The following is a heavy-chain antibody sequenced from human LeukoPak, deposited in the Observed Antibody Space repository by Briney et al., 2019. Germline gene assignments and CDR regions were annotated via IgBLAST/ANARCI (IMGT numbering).Heavy chain of an antibody. Sequence: GGSLRLSCAASGFTFSGYAMSWVRQAPGKGLKWLSTITGGAENTYYADSVKGRFTISRDNSKNTLYLQMNSLRAEDTAVYYCAKVLAGTTSHWGQGTLVTVSS. J-gene: IGHJ4*02. D-gene: IGHD1-1*01. CDR3: AKVLAGTTSH. CDR2: ITGGAENT. V-gene: IGHV3-23*01. CDR1: GFTFSGYA.